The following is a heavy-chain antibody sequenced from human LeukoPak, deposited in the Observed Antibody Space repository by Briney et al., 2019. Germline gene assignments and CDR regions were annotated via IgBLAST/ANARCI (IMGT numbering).Heavy chain of an antibody. CDR1: GFTFSSSA. CDR2: ITSSGANT. V-gene: IGHV3-23*01. D-gene: IGHD3-10*01. Sequence: GGSLRLSCAAPGFTFSSSAMSWVRQAPGKGLEWVSAITSSGANTFYADSVRGRFTISRDNSKNTLYLQMNSLRADDTAVYYCAKRLESGADYYDHWGQGTLVTVSS. CDR3: AKRLESGADYYDH. J-gene: IGHJ4*02.